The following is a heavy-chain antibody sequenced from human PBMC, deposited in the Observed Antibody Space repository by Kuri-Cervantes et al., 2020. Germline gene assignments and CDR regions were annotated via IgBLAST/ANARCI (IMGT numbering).Heavy chain of an antibody. V-gene: IGHV1-3*01. CDR3: ARTTYYYGSVDY. CDR2: INVGNGNT. Sequence: ASVKVSCKASGYSFTSYGMHWVRQAPGQRLEWMGWINVGNGNTKCSQKFQGRVTMTTDTSTSTAYMELRSLRSDDTAVYYCARTTYYYGSVDYWGQGTLVTVSS. CDR1: GYSFTSYG. D-gene: IGHD3-10*01. J-gene: IGHJ4*02.